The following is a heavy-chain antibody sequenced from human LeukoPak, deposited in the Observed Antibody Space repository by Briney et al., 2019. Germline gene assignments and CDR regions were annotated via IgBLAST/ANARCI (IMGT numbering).Heavy chain of an antibody. CDR2: SKSKPDRSTT. CDR1: GFTFINAW. J-gene: IGHJ4*02. Sequence: GGSLRLSCAASGFTFINAWMRWVRQAPGKGREWDGRSKSKPDRSTTDYAASVKGRFTISRHASTNTLYPQMTRLKSEDTAVYYCTTDPVAGLWGQGTLVTVSS. CDR3: TTDPVAGL. D-gene: IGHD6-19*01. V-gene: IGHV3-15*01.